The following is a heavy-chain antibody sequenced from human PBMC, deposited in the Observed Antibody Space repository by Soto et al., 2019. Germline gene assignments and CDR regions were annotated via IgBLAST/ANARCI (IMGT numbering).Heavy chain of an antibody. Sequence: GGSLRLSCVASGFDFDDYAMHWVRQAPGKGLEWVAAISWNSGSIGYADSVKGRSTISRDNVKNSLYLQMNSLGAEDTALYYCAKDRYDYYGSGSYYGMDVWGQGTTVTV. J-gene: IGHJ6*02. V-gene: IGHV3-9*01. D-gene: IGHD3-10*01. CDR2: ISWNSGSI. CDR1: GFDFDDYA. CDR3: AKDRYDYYGSGSYYGMDV.